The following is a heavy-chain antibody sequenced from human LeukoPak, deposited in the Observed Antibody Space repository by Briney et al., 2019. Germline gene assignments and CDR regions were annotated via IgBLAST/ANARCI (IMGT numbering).Heavy chain of an antibody. Sequence: GGSLRLSCAASGFTLGTYDMYWIRQAPGKGLECVSSISRSGANTWYADSVKGRFTISRDTSKNTLYLQMNSLRAEDTAIYYCPKKGQAENYGKPDWGRGTLVTVSS. D-gene: IGHD1-7*01. CDR2: ISRSGANT. CDR1: GFTLGTYD. V-gene: IGHV3-23*01. J-gene: IGHJ4*02. CDR3: PKKGQAENYGKPD.